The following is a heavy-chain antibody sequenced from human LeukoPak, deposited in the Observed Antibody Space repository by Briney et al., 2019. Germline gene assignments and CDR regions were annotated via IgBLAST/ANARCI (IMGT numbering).Heavy chain of an antibody. V-gene: IGHV3-21*01. CDR2: MSVSSGLI. D-gene: IGHD3-10*01. J-gene: IGHJ4*02. CDR3: AREFGGSASGAGY. CDR1: GFTFSFYS. Sequence: GGSLRLSCAASGFTFSFYSRNWVRQAQGKGLEWVSSMSVSSGLIYYADSVKGRFTVSRDNAKNSLYLQMNSLRAEDTAVYYCAREFGGSASGAGYWGQGTLVTVSS.